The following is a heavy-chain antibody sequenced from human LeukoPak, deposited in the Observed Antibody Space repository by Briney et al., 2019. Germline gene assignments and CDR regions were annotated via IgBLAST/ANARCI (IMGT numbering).Heavy chain of an antibody. V-gene: IGHV3-74*01. CDR2: IIQDGRVT. CDR3: ATDDYRGLGY. J-gene: IGHJ4*02. Sequence: GGSLRLSCVTSGITFRNYYMHWVRQVPGEGLVWVSHIIQDGRVTSYADSVKGRFTISRDNAKNTVYLQLNNLRAEDTAVYYCATDDYRGLGYWGQRTLVTVSS. D-gene: IGHD3-16*01. CDR1: GITFRNYY.